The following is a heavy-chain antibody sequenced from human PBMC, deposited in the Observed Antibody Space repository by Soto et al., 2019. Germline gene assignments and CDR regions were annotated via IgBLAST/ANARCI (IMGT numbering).Heavy chain of an antibody. CDR1: GGTFSNYA. Sequence: QVQLVQSGAEVKKPGSSVIVSCKASGGTFSNYAVSWVRQAPGQGLEWMGGIIPIFGTANYAQKFQGRVTITADDSTSTAYMELSSLRSEDTAVYYCARPTIAALDWYFDLWGRGTLVTVSS. D-gene: IGHD6-13*01. CDR2: IIPIFGTA. V-gene: IGHV1-69*12. J-gene: IGHJ2*01. CDR3: ARPTIAALDWYFDL.